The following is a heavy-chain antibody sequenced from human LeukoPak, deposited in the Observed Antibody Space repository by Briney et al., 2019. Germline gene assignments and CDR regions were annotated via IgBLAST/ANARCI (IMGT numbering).Heavy chain of an antibody. V-gene: IGHV3-9*01. J-gene: IGHJ4*02. CDR1: GFTFDDYA. CDR3: AKSPVGATGYYFDY. D-gene: IGHD1-26*01. Sequence: GGSLRLSCAASGFTFDDYAMHWVRQAPGKGLEWVSGISWNSGSIGYADSVKGRFTISRDNAKNSLYLQMNSLRAEDTALYYCAKSPVGATGYYFDYWGQGTLVTVSS. CDR2: ISWNSGSI.